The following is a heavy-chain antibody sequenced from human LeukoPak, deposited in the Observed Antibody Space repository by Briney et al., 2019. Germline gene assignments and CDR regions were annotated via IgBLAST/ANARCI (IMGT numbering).Heavy chain of an antibody. J-gene: IGHJ4*02. CDR2: IRSTANGYAT. V-gene: IGHV3-73*01. Sequence: HPGGSLRLSCAASGFTFSGSAMHWVRHASGKGLEWVGRIRSTANGYATAYAASVKGRFTISRDDSKDTAYLQMDSLKTEDTAVYYCTGNYYGSGSYTDFDYWGQGTLVTVSS. CDR1: GFTFSGSA. D-gene: IGHD3-10*01. CDR3: TGNYYGSGSYTDFDY.